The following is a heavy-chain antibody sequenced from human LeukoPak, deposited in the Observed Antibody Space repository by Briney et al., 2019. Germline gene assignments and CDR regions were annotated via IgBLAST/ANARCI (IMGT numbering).Heavy chain of an antibody. V-gene: IGHV4-59*08. D-gene: IGHD4-23*01. Sequence: SETLSLTCTVSRGSISSYYWSWIRQPPGKGLEWIGYIYYSGNTNYNPSLKSRVTISVDTSKNQFSLKLGSVTAADTAVYYCARHGDLLRTTVVNRHFDYWGQGTLVTVSS. J-gene: IGHJ4*02. CDR1: RGSISSYY. CDR3: ARHGDLLRTTVVNRHFDY. CDR2: IYYSGNT.